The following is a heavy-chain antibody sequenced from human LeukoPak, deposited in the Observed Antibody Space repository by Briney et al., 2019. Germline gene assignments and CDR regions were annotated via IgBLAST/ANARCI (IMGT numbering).Heavy chain of an antibody. V-gene: IGHV4-59*01. CDR2: IYYSGST. D-gene: IGHD1-1*01. J-gene: IGHJ6*04. CDR1: GGSISSYY. Sequence: SETLSLTCTVSGGSISSYYWSWIRQPPGKGLEWLGYIYYSGSTNYNPSLKSRVTISVDTSKNQFSLKLSSVTAADTAVYYCARDTEPTGTAPYGMDVWGKGTTVTVSS. CDR3: ARDTEPTGTAPYGMDV.